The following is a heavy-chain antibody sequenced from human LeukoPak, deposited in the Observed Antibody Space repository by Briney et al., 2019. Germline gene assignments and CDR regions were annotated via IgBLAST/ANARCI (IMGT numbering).Heavy chain of an antibody. CDR3: ARVGGTTVVMYWFDP. Sequence: PSETLSLTCTVSGGSISSYYWSWIRQPPGKGLEWIGYIYYSGSTNYNPSLKSRVTISVDTSKNQFSLKLSSVTAADTAVYYCARVGGTTVVMYWFDPWGQGTLVTVSS. D-gene: IGHD4-23*01. V-gene: IGHV4-59*01. CDR2: IYYSGST. J-gene: IGHJ5*02. CDR1: GGSISSYY.